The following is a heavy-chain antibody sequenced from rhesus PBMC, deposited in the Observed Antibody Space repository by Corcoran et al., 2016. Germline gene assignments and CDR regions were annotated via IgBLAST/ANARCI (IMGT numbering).Heavy chain of an antibody. CDR2: IYGSGSST. V-gene: IGHV4-169*02. D-gene: IGHD6-25*01. CDR3: ASGAAAGYY. Sequence: QLQLQESGPGLVKPSETLSVTCAVSGGSISSSYWSWIRQAPGKGLEWIGYIYGSGSSTNYNPSLKSRFTLSVDTSKNQLSLKLSSVTAADTAVYYCASGAAAGYYWGQGVLVTVSS. J-gene: IGHJ4*01. CDR1: GGSISSSY.